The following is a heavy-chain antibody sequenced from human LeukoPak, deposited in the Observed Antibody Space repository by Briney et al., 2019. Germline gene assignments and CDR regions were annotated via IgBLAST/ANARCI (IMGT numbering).Heavy chain of an antibody. CDR1: GFTFSTYA. J-gene: IGHJ4*02. Sequence: PGGSLRLSCAASGFTFSTYAMSWVRHAPGKGLEWVSGINWNGGSTGYADSVKGRFTISRDNAKNSLYLQMNSLRAEDTALYYCARVLGSRGNYFDDWGQGTLVTVCS. D-gene: IGHD3-10*01. CDR2: INWNGGST. V-gene: IGHV3-20*04. CDR3: ARVLGSRGNYFDD.